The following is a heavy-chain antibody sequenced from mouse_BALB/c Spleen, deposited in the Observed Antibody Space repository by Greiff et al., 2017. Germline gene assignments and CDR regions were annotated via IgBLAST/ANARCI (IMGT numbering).Heavy chain of an antibody. CDR1: GFAFSSYD. Sequence: EVHLVESGGGLVKPGGSLKLSCAASGFAFSSYDMSWVRQTPEKRLEWVAYISSGGGSTYYPDTVKGRFTISRDNAKNTLYLQMSSLKSEDTAMYYCARHEDYDYDGPFAYGGQGTLVTVSA. CDR3: ARHEDYDYDGPFAY. D-gene: IGHD2-4*01. CDR2: ISSGGGST. V-gene: IGHV5-12-1*01. J-gene: IGHJ3*01.